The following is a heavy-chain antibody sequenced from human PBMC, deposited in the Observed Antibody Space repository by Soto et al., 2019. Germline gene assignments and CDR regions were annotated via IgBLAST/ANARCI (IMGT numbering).Heavy chain of an antibody. J-gene: IGHJ5*02. V-gene: IGHV1-3*01. CDR1: GYTFTSYA. CDR2: INAGNGNT. CDR3: ARGEHIVVVTAIGWFDP. D-gene: IGHD2-21*02. Sequence: QVQLVESGPEVKKPGASVKVSCKASGYTFTSYAMHWVRQAPGQRLEWMGWINAGNGNTKYSQKFQGRVTITRDTSASTAYMELSSLRSEDTAVYYCARGEHIVVVTAIGWFDPWGQGTLVTVSS.